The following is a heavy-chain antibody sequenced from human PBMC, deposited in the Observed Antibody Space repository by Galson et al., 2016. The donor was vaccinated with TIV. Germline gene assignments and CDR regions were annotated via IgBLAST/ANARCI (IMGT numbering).Heavy chain of an antibody. CDR1: GFSFGTYG. CDR3: ARAGHCSRTSCYGSMDV. Sequence: SLRLSCAASGFSFGTYGMYWVRQAPGKGLEWVAIIWFDGSEKYYADSVKGRFTVSRDNAKNSLYLQMNSLRAEDTAVYYCARAGHCSRTSCYGSMDVWGQGTTVTVSS. V-gene: IGHV3-33*07. CDR2: IWFDGSEK. J-gene: IGHJ6*02. D-gene: IGHD2-2*01.